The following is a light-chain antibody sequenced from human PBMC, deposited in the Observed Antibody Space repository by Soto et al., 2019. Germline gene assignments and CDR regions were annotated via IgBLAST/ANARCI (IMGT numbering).Light chain of an antibody. V-gene: IGLV2-23*02. J-gene: IGLJ2*01. CDR3: CSYAGSTSLV. Sequence: QSVLTQPASVSGSPGQSITVSCTGTSSDVGSYNLVSWYQQHPGKAPKVIIYEVIKRPSGVSNRFPGSKSGNTASLTISGLQAEDEADYYCCSYAGSTSLVFGGGTKVTVL. CDR2: EVI. CDR1: SSDVGSYNL.